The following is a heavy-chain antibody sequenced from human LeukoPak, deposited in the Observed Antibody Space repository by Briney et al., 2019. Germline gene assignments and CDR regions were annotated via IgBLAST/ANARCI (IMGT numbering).Heavy chain of an antibody. CDR3: ARGRWFGEGMDV. CDR1: GFTVSSNE. J-gene: IGHJ6*03. V-gene: IGHV3-38-3*01. D-gene: IGHD3-10*01. CDR2: ISGGST. Sequence: GGSLRLSCAASGFTVSSNEMSWVRQAPGKGLEWVSSISGGSTYYADSRKGRFTISRDNSKNTLHLQMNSLRAEDTAVYYCARGRWFGEGMDVWGKGTTVTVSS.